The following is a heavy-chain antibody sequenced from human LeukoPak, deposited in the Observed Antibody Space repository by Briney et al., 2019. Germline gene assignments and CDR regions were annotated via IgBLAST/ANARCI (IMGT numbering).Heavy chain of an antibody. V-gene: IGHV3-7*01. CDR2: INEDGSQK. Sequence: PGGSLRLSRAASGYIFRRYWVSWVRQAPGKGLEWVANINEDGSQKNYVDSVKGRFIISRDYAKNSLFLQMNSLRVEDTAVYYCAKEIHAFGGFDYWGQGTLVTVSS. D-gene: IGHD3-10*01. CDR3: AKEIHAFGGFDY. CDR1: GYIFRRYW. J-gene: IGHJ4*02.